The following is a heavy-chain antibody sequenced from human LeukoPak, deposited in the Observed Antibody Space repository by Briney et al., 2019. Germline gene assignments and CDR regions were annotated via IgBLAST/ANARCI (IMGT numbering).Heavy chain of an antibody. CDR3: ATLDIVATMD. Sequence: AASVKVSCKASGGTFSSYAISWVRQAPGQGLEWMGRIIPILGIANYAQKFQGRVTMTEDTSTDTAYMELSSLRSEDTAVYYCATLDIVATMDWGQGTLVTVSS. J-gene: IGHJ4*02. V-gene: IGHV1-69*04. D-gene: IGHD5-12*01. CDR1: GGTFSSYA. CDR2: IIPILGIA.